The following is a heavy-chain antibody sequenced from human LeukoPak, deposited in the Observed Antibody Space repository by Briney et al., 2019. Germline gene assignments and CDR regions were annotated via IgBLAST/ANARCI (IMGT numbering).Heavy chain of an antibody. Sequence: ASVKVSCMASGYIFTGYYLHWVRQAPGQGLEWMGWINPNSGGTNYTQTFQGRVTMTRDTSISTVYMELSRLRSDGTAVYYCARDSGERGAGSYLIAYWGQGTLVTVSS. CDR3: ARDSGERGAGSYLIAY. D-gene: IGHD3-10*01. V-gene: IGHV1-2*02. CDR2: INPNSGGT. CDR1: GYIFTGYY. J-gene: IGHJ4*02.